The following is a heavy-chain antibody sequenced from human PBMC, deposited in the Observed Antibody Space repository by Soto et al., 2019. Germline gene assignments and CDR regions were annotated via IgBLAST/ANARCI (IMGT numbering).Heavy chain of an antibody. V-gene: IGHV1-69*12. CDR3: ASRPEYSSNWYYYGMDV. Sequence: QVQLVQSGAEVKKPGSSVKVSCKASGGTFSSYAISWVRQAPGQGLEWMGGIIPIFGTANYAQKYQGRVTITADESTSTAYMELSSLRSEDTAVYYCASRPEYSSNWYYYGMDVWGQGTTVTVSS. CDR1: GGTFSSYA. J-gene: IGHJ6*02. CDR2: IIPIFGTA. D-gene: IGHD6-13*01.